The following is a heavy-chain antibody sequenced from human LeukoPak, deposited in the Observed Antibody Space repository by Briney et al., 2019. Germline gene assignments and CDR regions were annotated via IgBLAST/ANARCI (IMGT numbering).Heavy chain of an antibody. Sequence: GGSLRLSCAASGFTFSSYAMSWGRQAPGKGLEWVSAISGSGGSTNYADSVKGRFTISRDNSKNTLYLQMNSLRAEDTAVYYCAKRSGYSYGDPWRFGPWGQGTLVTVSS. CDR1: GFTFSSYA. D-gene: IGHD5-18*01. CDR2: ISGSGGST. CDR3: AKRSGYSYGDPWRFGP. J-gene: IGHJ5*02. V-gene: IGHV3-23*01.